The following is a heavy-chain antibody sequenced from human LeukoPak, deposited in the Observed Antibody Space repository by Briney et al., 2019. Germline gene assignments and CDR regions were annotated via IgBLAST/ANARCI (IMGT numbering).Heavy chain of an antibody. CDR1: GFTFDDYA. D-gene: IGHD4-17*01. Sequence: GGSRRLSCAASGFTFDDYAMHWVRQAPGKGLEWVSGISWNSGSIGYADSVKGRFTISRDNAKNSLYLQMNSLRAEDTALYYCAKAPYGDPHWYFDLWGRGTLVTVSS. CDR2: ISWNSGSI. J-gene: IGHJ2*01. V-gene: IGHV3-9*01. CDR3: AKAPYGDPHWYFDL.